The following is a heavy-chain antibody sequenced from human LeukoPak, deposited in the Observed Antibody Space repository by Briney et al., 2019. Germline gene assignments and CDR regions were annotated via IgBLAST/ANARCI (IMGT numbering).Heavy chain of an antibody. CDR2: ISSNGRRT. CDR3: VKDRNSGYDSLDY. V-gene: IGHV3-64D*06. CDR1: GFTFSSYA. Sequence: GGSLRLSCSASGFTFSSYAMHWVRLAPGKGLEYVSAISSNGRRTFYADSVKGRFTISRDNSKNTLYLQMSSLRAEDRAVYHCVKDRNSGYDSLDYWGQGTLVTVSS. D-gene: IGHD5-12*01. J-gene: IGHJ4*02.